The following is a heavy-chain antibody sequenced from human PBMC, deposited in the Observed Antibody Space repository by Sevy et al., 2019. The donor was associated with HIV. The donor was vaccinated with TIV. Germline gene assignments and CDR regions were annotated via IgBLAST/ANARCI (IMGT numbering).Heavy chain of an antibody. D-gene: IGHD2-15*01. CDR3: ARRNCSGGSCYSYYYYYGMDV. CDR2: MNPNSGNT. J-gene: IGHJ6*02. V-gene: IGHV1-8*01. Sequence: ASVKVSCKASGYTFTSYDINWVRQATGQGLEWMGWMNPNSGNTGYAQKFQGRVTMTRNTSISTAYMELSSLRSEDTAVYYCARRNCSGGSCYSYYYYYGMDVWGQRTTVTVSS. CDR1: GYTFTSYD.